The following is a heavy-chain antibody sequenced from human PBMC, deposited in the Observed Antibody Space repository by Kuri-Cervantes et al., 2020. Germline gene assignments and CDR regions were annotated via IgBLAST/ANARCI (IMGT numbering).Heavy chain of an antibody. Sequence: GGSLRLSCAASGFTFSSYAMHWVRQAPGKGLEWVAVISYDGSNKYYADSVKGRFTISRDNSKNTLYLQMNSLRAEDTAVYYCARGPYAYDSSGYLPYWGQGTLVTVSS. D-gene: IGHD3-22*01. CDR1: GFTFSSYA. CDR2: ISYDGSNK. CDR3: ARGPYAYDSSGYLPY. V-gene: IGHV3-30-3*01. J-gene: IGHJ4*02.